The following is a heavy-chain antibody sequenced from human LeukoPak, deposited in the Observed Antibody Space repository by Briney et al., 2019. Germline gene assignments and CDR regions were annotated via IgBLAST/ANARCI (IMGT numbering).Heavy chain of an antibody. Sequence: GGSLRLSCSASGFTFSSYSMNWVRRAPGKGLEWVSSISSSSSYIYYADSVKGRFTISRDNAKNSLYLQMNSLRAEDTAVYYCARGGPGSEIVAPLYNWFDPWGQGTLVTVSS. CDR2: ISSSSSYI. J-gene: IGHJ5*02. D-gene: IGHD2-15*01. CDR3: ARGGPGSEIVAPLYNWFDP. V-gene: IGHV3-21*01. CDR1: GFTFSSYS.